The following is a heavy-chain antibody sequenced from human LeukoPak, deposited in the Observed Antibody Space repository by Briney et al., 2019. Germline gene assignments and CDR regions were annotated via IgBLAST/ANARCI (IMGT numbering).Heavy chain of an antibody. D-gene: IGHD3-16*01. CDR3: AIYIRSGESPSSRIDY. V-gene: IGHV4-34*01. J-gene: IGHJ4*02. Sequence: SETLSLTCAVYGGSFSGYYCGWIRHPPGKGLGWIGEINHSGSTNYNPSLKRRFTISVDTSKNQYSLMLSSVTAAATAVYYCAIYIRSGESPSSRIDYWGQGTLVTVSS. CDR1: GGSFSGYY. CDR2: INHSGST.